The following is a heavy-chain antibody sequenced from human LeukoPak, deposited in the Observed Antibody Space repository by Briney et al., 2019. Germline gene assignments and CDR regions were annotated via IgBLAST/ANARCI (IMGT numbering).Heavy chain of an antibody. Sequence: ETLSLTCAVYGGSFSGYYWSWIRQPPGKGLEWIGEINHSGSTNYNPSLKSRVTISVDTSKNQFSLKLSSVTAADTAVYYCASLSRRYSYGAYYFDYWGQGTLVTVSS. D-gene: IGHD5-18*01. CDR1: GGSFSGYY. CDR3: ASLSRRYSYGAYYFDY. V-gene: IGHV4-34*01. J-gene: IGHJ4*02. CDR2: INHSGST.